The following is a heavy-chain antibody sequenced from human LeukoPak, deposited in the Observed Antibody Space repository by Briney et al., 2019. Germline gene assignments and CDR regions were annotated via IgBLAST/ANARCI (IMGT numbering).Heavy chain of an antibody. CDR2: IYYSGST. Sequence: SETLSLTCTVSGGSISSSSYYWGWIRQPPGKGLEWIGSIYYSGSTYCNPSLKSRVTISVDTSKNQFSLKLSSVTAADTAVYYCASLPTVYSRGYLALWGQGTLVTVSS. CDR3: ASLPTVYSRGYLAL. J-gene: IGHJ4*02. D-gene: IGHD3-22*01. CDR1: GGSISSSSYY. V-gene: IGHV4-39*07.